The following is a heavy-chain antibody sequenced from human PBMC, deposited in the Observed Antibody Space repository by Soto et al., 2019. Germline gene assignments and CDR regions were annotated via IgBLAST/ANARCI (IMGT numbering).Heavy chain of an antibody. V-gene: IGHV3-23*01. CDR2: ISGGGHTT. J-gene: IGHJ4*02. Sequence: EVQLLESGGGLVQPGGSLRLSCVASGFTFNNYAMSWVRQAPGKGLEWVSVISGGGHTTYYADSARGRFTISRDNSKNTLYLRMNSLRAEDTAIYYCAKGGFCSGGSCYPGFDYWGRGTLVTVSS. CDR3: AKGGFCSGGSCYPGFDY. D-gene: IGHD2-15*01. CDR1: GFTFNNYA.